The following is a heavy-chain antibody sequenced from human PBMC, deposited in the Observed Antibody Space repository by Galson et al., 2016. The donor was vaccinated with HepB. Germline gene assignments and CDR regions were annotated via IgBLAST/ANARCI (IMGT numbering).Heavy chain of an antibody. CDR3: GKHGGFDY. J-gene: IGHJ4*02. V-gene: IGHV3-23*01. CDR2: IARSGDAP. CDR1: GFSLSHSG. Sequence: SQRLSCAPSGFSLSHSGMSWVRQAPGRGLECDCGIARSGDAPHYADFVKGRFTISRDNSKNTLYLYMNNLTAGDTAIYYCGKHGGFDYWGQGALVTVSS. D-gene: IGHD3-16*01.